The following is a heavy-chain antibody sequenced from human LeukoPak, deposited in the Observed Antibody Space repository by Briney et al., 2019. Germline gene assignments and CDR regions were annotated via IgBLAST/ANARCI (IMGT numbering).Heavy chain of an antibody. CDR2: IIPIFGTA. V-gene: IGHV1-69*13. CDR1: GGTFSSYA. D-gene: IGHD3-22*01. CDR3: AREGGAVYYDSSGSIDNWFDP. Sequence: GASVKVSCKASGGTFSSYAISWVRQAPGQGLEWMGGIIPIFGTANYAQKFQGRVTITADESTSTAYMELSSLRSEDTAVYYCAREGGAVYYDSSGSIDNWFDPWGQGTLVTVSS. J-gene: IGHJ5*02.